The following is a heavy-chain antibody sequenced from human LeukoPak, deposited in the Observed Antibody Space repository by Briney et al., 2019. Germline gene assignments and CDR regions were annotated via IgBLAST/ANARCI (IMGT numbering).Heavy chain of an antibody. CDR2: IYTSGST. Sequence: SETLSLTCTVSGGSISSGSYSWSWIRQPAGKGLEWIGRIYTSGSTNYNPSLKSRVTISVDTSKNQFSLKLSSVTAADTAVYYCARVRAYYDILTGYYPNWYFDLWGRGTLVTVSS. CDR3: ARVRAYYDILTGYYPNWYFDL. CDR1: GGSISSGSYS. D-gene: IGHD3-9*01. J-gene: IGHJ2*01. V-gene: IGHV4-61*02.